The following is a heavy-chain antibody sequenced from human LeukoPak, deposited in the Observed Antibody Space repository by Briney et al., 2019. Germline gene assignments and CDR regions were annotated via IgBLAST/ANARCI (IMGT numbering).Heavy chain of an antibody. D-gene: IGHD4-17*01. CDR1: GYSISSGYY. J-gene: IGHJ4*02. Sequence: IPSETLSLTCAVSGYSISSGYYWGWIRQPPGKGLEWIGSIYHSGSTYYNPSLKSRVTISVDTSKNQFSLKLSSVTAADTAVYYCAREHTENYFDYWGQGTPVTVSS. V-gene: IGHV4-38-2*02. CDR3: AREHTENYFDY. CDR2: IYHSGST.